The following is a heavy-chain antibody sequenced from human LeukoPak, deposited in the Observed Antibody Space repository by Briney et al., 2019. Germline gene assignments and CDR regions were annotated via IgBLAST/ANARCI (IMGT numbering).Heavy chain of an antibody. J-gene: IGHJ5*02. CDR1: GGSINNYY. D-gene: IGHD3-10*01. CDR3: ARAVITMVRGVIIKGVWFDP. Sequence: SETLSLTCTVSGGSINNYYWSWIRQPAGKGLEWIGRIYRSGSTNYNPSLKSRVTISVDTSKNQFSLRLSSVTAADTAVYYCARAVITMVRGVIIKGVWFDPWGQGTLVTVSS. V-gene: IGHV4-4*07. CDR2: IYRSGST.